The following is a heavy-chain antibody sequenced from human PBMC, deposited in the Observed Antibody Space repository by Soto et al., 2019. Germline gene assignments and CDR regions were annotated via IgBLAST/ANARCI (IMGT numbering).Heavy chain of an antibody. V-gene: IGHV1-2*04. CDR1: GYTFTGYY. D-gene: IGHD2-2*01. CDR3: ARMVVVPAAIGSHGMDV. CDR2: INPNSGGT. J-gene: IGHJ6*02. Sequence: ASVKVSCKASGYTFTGYYMHWVRQAPGQGLEWMGWINPNSGGTNYAQKFQGWVTMTRDTSISTAYMELSRLGSDDTAVYYCARMVVVPAAIGSHGMDVWGQGTTVTVSS.